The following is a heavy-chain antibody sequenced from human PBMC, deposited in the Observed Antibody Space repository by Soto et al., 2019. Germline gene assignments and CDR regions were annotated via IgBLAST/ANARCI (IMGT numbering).Heavy chain of an antibody. D-gene: IGHD6-13*01. CDR2: IIPIFGTA. V-gene: IGHV1-69*01. CDR1: GGTFSSYA. Sequence: ASVNVSFKASGGTFSSYAISWVRQAPGQGLELMGGIIPIFGTANYAQKFQGRVTITADESTSTAYMELSSLRSEDTAVYYCDRESDSSPNAYYFDYLGQVSLVTVSS. CDR3: DRESDSSPNAYYFDY. J-gene: IGHJ4*02.